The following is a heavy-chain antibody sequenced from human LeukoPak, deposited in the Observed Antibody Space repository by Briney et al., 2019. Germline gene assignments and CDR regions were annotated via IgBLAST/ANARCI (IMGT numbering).Heavy chain of an antibody. V-gene: IGHV4-59*01. D-gene: IGHD5-24*01. CDR1: GGSISSYY. CDR2: IYYSGST. J-gene: IGHJ4*02. CDR3: ARGGDGYKDE. Sequence: PSETLSLTCTVSGGSISSYYWSWIRQPPGKGLEWIGYIYYSGSTNYNPSLKSRVSISVDTSKNQFSLKLSSVTAADTAVYYCARGGDGYKDEWGQGTLVTVSS.